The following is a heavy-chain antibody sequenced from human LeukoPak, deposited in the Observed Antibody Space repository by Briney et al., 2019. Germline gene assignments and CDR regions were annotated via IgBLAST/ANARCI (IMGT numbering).Heavy chain of an antibody. Sequence: GGSLRLSCAASGFTLSDHYMDWVRQAPGTGLEWVSSIGAAGDTYYPGSVKGRFTISRENGKNSLYLQMNSLSAGDTAVYYCARGRSSWYYFDYWGQGTLVTVSS. CDR2: IGAAGDT. CDR3: ARGRSSWYYFDY. V-gene: IGHV3-13*01. J-gene: IGHJ4*02. D-gene: IGHD6-13*01. CDR1: GFTLSDHY.